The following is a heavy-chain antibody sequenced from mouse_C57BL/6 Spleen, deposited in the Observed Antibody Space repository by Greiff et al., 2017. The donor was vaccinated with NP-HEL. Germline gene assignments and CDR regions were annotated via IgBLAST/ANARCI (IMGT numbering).Heavy chain of an antibody. D-gene: IGHD1-1*01. J-gene: IGHJ4*01. V-gene: IGHV1-64*01. CDR3: ASLDGSSYSYAMDY. CDR1: GFTFTSYW. CDR2: IHPNSGST. Sequence: QVQLQQPGAELVKPGASVKLSCTASGFTFTSYWMHWVKQRPGQGLEWIGMIHPNSGSTNYNEKFKSKATLTVDKSSSTDYMQLSSLTSEDSAVYYCASLDGSSYSYAMDYWGQGTSVTVSS.